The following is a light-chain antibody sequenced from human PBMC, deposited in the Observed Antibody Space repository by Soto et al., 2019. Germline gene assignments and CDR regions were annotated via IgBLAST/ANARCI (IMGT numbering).Light chain of an antibody. CDR3: SSYTGSSINTVV. V-gene: IGLV2-14*01. CDR2: EVS. J-gene: IGLJ2*01. Sequence: QSVLTQPASVSGSPGQSITISCTGTSSDIGNYDFVSWYQQVPGTAPKAMIYEVSSRPSGVSNRFSGSKSGNTASLTISGLQAEDEAEYYCSSYTGSSINTVVFGGGTKLTVL. CDR1: SSDIGNYDF.